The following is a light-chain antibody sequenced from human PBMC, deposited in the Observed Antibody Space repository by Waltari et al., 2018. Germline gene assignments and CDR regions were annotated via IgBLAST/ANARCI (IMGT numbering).Light chain of an antibody. CDR1: QNIGTW. Sequence: DIQMTQSPSTLSAFVGDRVTIICRASQNIGTWVAWYQQKPGKAPKLLIYRASNLESGVPSRFSGSGSGTEFTLTISSLQPDELATYYCQQYNSDLGYSLGQGTKLEIK. CDR3: QQYNSDLGYS. CDR2: RAS. V-gene: IGKV1-5*03. J-gene: IGKJ2*03.